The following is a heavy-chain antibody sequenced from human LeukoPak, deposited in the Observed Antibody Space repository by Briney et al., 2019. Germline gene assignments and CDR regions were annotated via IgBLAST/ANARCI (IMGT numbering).Heavy chain of an antibody. V-gene: IGHV1-2*02. CDR2: INPTSGAT. D-gene: IGHD1/OR15-1a*01. CDR1: GYTFTDYY. Sequence: ASVKVSCKASGYTFTDYYMYWVQQAPGQGLDWVGWINPTSGATNYAQKFQGRVTMTRDTSNNTSYMELSRLRSDDTAVYYCAREFRTTTWSFDAFDLWGQGTMVTVSS. CDR3: AREFRTTTWSFDAFDL. J-gene: IGHJ3*01.